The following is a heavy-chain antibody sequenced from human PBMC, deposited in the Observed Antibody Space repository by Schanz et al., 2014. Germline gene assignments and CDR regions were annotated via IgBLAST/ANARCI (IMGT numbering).Heavy chain of an antibody. D-gene: IGHD6-6*01. CDR2: ISGSGGDT. CDR1: GFSFSIFA. Sequence: EVQLLESGGGLVQPGGSLRLSCAASGFSFSIFAMTWVRQAPGQGLEWVSTISGSGGDTYPADSVKGRFTISRDNAKNSLYLEMNSLRAGDTAFYHCARGSSASLSRVWFDLWGQGTLVTVSS. J-gene: IGHJ5*02. V-gene: IGHV3-23*01. CDR3: ARGSSASLSRVWFDL.